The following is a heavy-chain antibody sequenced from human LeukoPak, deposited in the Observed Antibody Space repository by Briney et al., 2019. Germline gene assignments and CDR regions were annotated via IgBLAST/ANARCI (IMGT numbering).Heavy chain of an antibody. CDR1: GGSTSSYY. V-gene: IGHV4-59*08. CDR2: IYYSGST. CDR3: ARQGRGQSGSYDY. J-gene: IGHJ4*02. Sequence: SETLSLTCTVSGGSTSSYYWSWIRQPPGKGLEWIGYIYYSGSTNYNPSLKSRVTISVDTSKNQFSLKLSSVTAADTAVYYCARQGRGQSGSYDYWGQGTLVTVSS. D-gene: IGHD1-26*01.